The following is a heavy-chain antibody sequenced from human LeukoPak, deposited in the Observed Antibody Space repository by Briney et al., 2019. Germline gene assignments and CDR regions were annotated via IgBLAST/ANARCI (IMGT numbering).Heavy chain of an antibody. J-gene: IGHJ6*02. Sequence: ASVKVSCKASGGTFSSYAISWVRQAPGQGLEWMGRIIPILGIANYAQKFQGRVTITADKSTSTAYMELSSLRSEDTAVYYCARGGAVADLYYYYGMDVWGQGTTVTVSS. CDR2: IIPILGIA. D-gene: IGHD6-19*01. CDR3: ARGGAVADLYYYYGMDV. V-gene: IGHV1-69*04. CDR1: GGTFSSYA.